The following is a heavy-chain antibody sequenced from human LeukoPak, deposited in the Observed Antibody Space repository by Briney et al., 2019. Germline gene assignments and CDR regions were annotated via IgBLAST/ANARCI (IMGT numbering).Heavy chain of an antibody. Sequence: SETLSLTCTVSGYSISSGYYWGWIRQPPGKGLEWIGSIFHSANTYYNPSLKSRVTISVDTSKNQFSLKMSSVTAADTAVYYCARDPSNSAFKGMQGGDYWGQGTLVTVSS. V-gene: IGHV4-38-2*02. CDR3: ARDPSNSAFKGMQGGDY. D-gene: IGHD3-16*01. CDR2: IFHSANT. CDR1: GYSISSGYY. J-gene: IGHJ4*02.